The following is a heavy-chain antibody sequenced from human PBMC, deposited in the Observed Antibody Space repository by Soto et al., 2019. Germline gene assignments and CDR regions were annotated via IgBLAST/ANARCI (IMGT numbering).Heavy chain of an antibody. V-gene: IGHV4-30-2*01. D-gene: IGHD6-13*01. J-gene: IGHJ4*02. Sequence: QLQLQESGSGLVKPSQTLFLTCAVSGGSISSGGYSWSWIRQPPGKGQEWIGYIYHSGSTYYNPSLNSRVTISVDRSKNQFSLKRSSVTAADTAVYYCARWGGGSSWSFDYWGQGTLVTVSS. CDR1: GGSISSGGYS. CDR2: IYHSGST. CDR3: ARWGGGSSWSFDY.